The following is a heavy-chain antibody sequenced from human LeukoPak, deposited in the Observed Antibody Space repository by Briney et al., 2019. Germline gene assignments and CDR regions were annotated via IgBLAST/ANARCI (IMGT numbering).Heavy chain of an antibody. J-gene: IGHJ4*02. Sequence: SETLSLTCTVSGGPISSYYWSWIPQPPGKGLEWIGYIYYSGSTNYNPSLKSRVTISVDTSKNQFSLKLSSVTAADTAVYYCARDGQWLVFDYWGQGTLVTVSS. CDR2: IYYSGST. CDR1: GGPISSYY. V-gene: IGHV4-59*01. CDR3: ARDGQWLVFDY. D-gene: IGHD6-19*01.